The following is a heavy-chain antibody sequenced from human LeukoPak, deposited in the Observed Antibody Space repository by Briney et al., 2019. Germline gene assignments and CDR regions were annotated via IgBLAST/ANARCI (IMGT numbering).Heavy chain of an antibody. Sequence: SETLSLTCTVSGGSISSYYWSWIRQPPGKGLEWIGYIYYSGSTNYNPSLKSRVTISVDTSKNQFSLKLSSVTAADTAVYYCARVVDSSGRRSFDPWGQGTLVTVSS. V-gene: IGHV4-59*12. CDR1: GGSISSYY. J-gene: IGHJ5*02. D-gene: IGHD6-19*01. CDR2: IYYSGST. CDR3: ARVVDSSGRRSFDP.